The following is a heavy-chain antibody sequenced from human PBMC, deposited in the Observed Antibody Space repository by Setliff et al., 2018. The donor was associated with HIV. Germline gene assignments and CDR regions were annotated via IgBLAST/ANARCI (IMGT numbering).Heavy chain of an antibody. D-gene: IGHD2-15*01. V-gene: IGHV1-2*02. CDR2: INPNSGGT. J-gene: IGHJ4*02. CDR1: GGTFTGDA. CDR3: ARVTHTGRGLAY. Sequence: ASVKVSCKASGGTFTGDAITWVRQAPGQGLEWMGWINPNSGGTNDAQKFQGRVTMTRDTSITTAYMDLSRLASDDTAVYYCARVTHTGRGLAYWGQGTLVTVSS.